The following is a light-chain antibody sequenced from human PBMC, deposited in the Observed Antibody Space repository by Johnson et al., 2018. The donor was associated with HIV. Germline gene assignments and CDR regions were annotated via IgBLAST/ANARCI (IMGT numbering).Light chain of an antibody. J-gene: IGLJ1*01. CDR1: SSNIGNNY. V-gene: IGLV1-51*01. Sequence: QSVLTQPPSVSAAPGQKVTISCSGSSSNIGNNYISWYQQVPGTAPKLLIYDNDKRPLGIPDRFSGSKSATSATLGITGLQTGDEAVYYCGTWDNSLVPVYVFGTATKVSVL. CDR3: GTWDNSLVPVYV. CDR2: DND.